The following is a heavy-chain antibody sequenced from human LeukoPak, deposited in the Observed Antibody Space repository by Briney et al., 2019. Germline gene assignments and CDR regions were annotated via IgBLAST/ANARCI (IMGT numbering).Heavy chain of an antibody. CDR3: AKVGYSSGWYGVDY. V-gene: IGHV3-23*01. CDR1: GFTFSSYA. Sequence: GGSLRLSCAASGFTFSSYAMSWVRQAPGKGLEWVSVISSSGGSTSYADSVKGRFTISRDNSKNTLYLQMNSLRAEDTAVYYCAKVGYSSGWYGVDYWGQGALVTVSS. D-gene: IGHD6-19*01. J-gene: IGHJ4*02. CDR2: ISSSGGST.